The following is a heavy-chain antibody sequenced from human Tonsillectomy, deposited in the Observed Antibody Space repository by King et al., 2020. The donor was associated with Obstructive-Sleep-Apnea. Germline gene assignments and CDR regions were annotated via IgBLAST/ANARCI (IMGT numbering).Heavy chain of an antibody. V-gene: IGHV4-59*08. CDR2: IYYSGST. D-gene: IGHD4-23*01. Sequence: QVQLQESGPGLLKPSETLSLTCTVSGGSISTYYWSWIRQSPGKGLEWIGYIYYSGSTNYNPSLRSRVSISVDTSKNHFSLKLTSVTAADTAVYYCARHDGGLNWFDPWGQGTLVTVSS. CDR3: ARHDGGLNWFDP. CDR1: GGSISTYY. J-gene: IGHJ5*02.